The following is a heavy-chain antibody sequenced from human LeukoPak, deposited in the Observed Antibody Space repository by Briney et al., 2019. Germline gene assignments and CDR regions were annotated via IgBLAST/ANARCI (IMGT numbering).Heavy chain of an antibody. CDR1: GYTFTGYY. Sequence: ASVKVSCKASGYTFTGYYMHWVRQAPGQGLEWVGWINPNSGGTNYAQKFQGRVTMTRDTSISTAYMELSRLRSDDTAVYYCARVYCSSTSCSTYYYYYGMDVWGQGTTVTVSS. V-gene: IGHV1-2*02. CDR2: INPNSGGT. D-gene: IGHD2-2*01. J-gene: IGHJ6*02. CDR3: ARVYCSSTSCSTYYYYYGMDV.